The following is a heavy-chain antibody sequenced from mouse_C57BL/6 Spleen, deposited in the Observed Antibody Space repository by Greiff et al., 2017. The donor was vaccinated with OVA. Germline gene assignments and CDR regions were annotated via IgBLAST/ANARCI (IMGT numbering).Heavy chain of an antibody. CDR1: GYAFTNYL. J-gene: IGHJ4*01. Sequence: VQLQQSGAELVRPGTSVKVSCKASGYAFTNYLIEWVKQRPGQGLEWIGVINPGSGGTNYNEKLKGKATLTADKSSSTAYMQLSSLTSEDSAVYFCARVTVVADYAMDYWGQGTSVTVSS. V-gene: IGHV1-54*01. D-gene: IGHD1-1*01. CDR2: INPGSGGT. CDR3: ARVTVVADYAMDY.